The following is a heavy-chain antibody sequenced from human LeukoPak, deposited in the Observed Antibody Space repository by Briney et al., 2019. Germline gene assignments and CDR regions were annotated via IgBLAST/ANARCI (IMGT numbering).Heavy chain of an antibody. D-gene: IGHD4-17*01. V-gene: IGHV3-33*08. CDR1: GFTFSSYS. CDR2: IWYDGSNK. Sequence: GGSLRLSCAASGFTFSSYSMNWVRQAPGKGLEWVAVIWYDGSNKYYADSVKGRFTISRDNSKNTLYLQMNSLRAEDTAVYYCARETVTTYYYYYGMDVWGQGTTVTVSS. J-gene: IGHJ6*02. CDR3: ARETVTTYYYYYGMDV.